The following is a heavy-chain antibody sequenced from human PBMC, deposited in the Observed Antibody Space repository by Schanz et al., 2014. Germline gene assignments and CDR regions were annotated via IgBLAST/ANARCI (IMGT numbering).Heavy chain of an antibody. J-gene: IGHJ3*02. CDR1: GFTFSSYG. CDR3: AKDPHRDYGGKPQTFDI. V-gene: IGHV3-48*01. CDR2: ISRDGTTS. Sequence: EVLLVESGGGVVQPGRSLRLSCAASGFTFSSYGMHWVRQAPGKGLEWLSYISRDGTTSYYADSVKGRFTISRDNSKNTLYLQMSSLRAEDTALYYCAKDPHRDYGGKPQTFDIWGQGTMVTVSS. D-gene: IGHD4-17*01.